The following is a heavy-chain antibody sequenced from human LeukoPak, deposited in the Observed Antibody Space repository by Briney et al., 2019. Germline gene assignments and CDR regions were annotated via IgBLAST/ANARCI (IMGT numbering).Heavy chain of an antibody. V-gene: IGHV1-24*01. CDR1: GYTLSVLP. CDR2: YEPEDGET. Sequence: ASVKVSCKSSGYTLSVLPIHWVRQAPRKGLECMGGYEPEDGETLYTQEFQGRVTMTEDISTDTAYMELSSLRSDDTAMYYCATRTVPTAIHSAFDIWGQGTMVTVSS. J-gene: IGHJ3*02. D-gene: IGHD2-2*02. CDR3: ATRTVPTAIHSAFDI.